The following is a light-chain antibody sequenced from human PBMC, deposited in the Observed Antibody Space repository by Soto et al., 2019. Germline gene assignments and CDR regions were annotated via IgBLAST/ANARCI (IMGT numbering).Light chain of an antibody. CDR2: DAS. V-gene: IGKV1-33*01. J-gene: IGKJ4*01. CDR1: QDISNS. Sequence: DMQMTQSPSSLSASVGDRVTITCQASQDISNSLNWYQQRPGKAPNLLIYDASNLETGVPSRFSGSGSGTHFTLTISSLQPEDIATYHCQQYNNLPLTFGGGTKVEIK. CDR3: QQYNNLPLT.